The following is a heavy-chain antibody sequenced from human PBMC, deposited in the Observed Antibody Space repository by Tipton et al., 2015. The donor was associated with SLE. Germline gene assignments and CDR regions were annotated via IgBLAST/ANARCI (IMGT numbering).Heavy chain of an antibody. Sequence: VQLVQSGAEVKKPGESLKISCKGSGYRFTTYWIAWVRQMPGKGLEWMGIISPGDSDTRYSPSFQGHQVTISADKSISTAYLEWSSLKASDTAMYYCARFLAVSETWGLDYWGQGTLVTVSS. CDR1: GYRFTTYW. CDR2: ISPGDSDT. V-gene: IGHV5-51*03. J-gene: IGHJ4*02. D-gene: IGHD3-16*01. CDR3: ARFLAVSETWGLDY.